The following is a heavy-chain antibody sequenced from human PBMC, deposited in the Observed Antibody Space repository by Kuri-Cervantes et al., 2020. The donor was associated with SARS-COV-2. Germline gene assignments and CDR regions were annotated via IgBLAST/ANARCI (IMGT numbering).Heavy chain of an antibody. CDR1: GFTFSRSA. V-gene: IGHV3-30*04. CDR3: ARDYYDFWSGYYYYYYGMDV. J-gene: IGHJ6*02. CDR2: ISYDGTDE. D-gene: IGHD3-3*01. Sequence: GESLKISCAASGFTFSRSAMYWVRQAPGKGLEWVALISYDGTDEYNTASVRGRFTISRDNSNNTLYLQMYSLRPEDTAVYYCARDYYDFWSGYYYYYYGMDVWGQGTTVTVSS.